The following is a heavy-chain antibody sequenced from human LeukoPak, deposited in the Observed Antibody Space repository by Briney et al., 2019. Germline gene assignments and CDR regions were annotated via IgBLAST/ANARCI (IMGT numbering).Heavy chain of an antibody. V-gene: IGHV3-7*01. CDR3: AREVGTTGDYFDF. CDR2: IKEDGSKK. Sequence: GGSLTLSCAASGFTFSSYWMTWVRQAPGKGLEWVANIKEDGSKKHCVDSLKGRFTISRDNAKNSLYLQMNSLRVEDTAVYYCAREVGTTGDYFDFWGQGTLVTVSS. CDR1: GFTFSSYW. J-gene: IGHJ4*02. D-gene: IGHD1-26*01.